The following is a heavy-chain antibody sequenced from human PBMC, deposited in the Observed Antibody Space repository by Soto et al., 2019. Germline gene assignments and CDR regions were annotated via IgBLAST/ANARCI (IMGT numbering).Heavy chain of an antibody. Sequence: SETLSLTCTVSGGSISSYYWGWIRQPPGKGLEWIGSIYYSGSTYYNPSLKSRVTISVDTSKNQFSLKLSSVTAADTAVYYCARREHSSGWYSDYWGQGTLVTVSS. CDR3: ARREHSSGWYSDY. CDR1: GGSISSYY. J-gene: IGHJ4*02. CDR2: IYYSGST. V-gene: IGHV4-39*01. D-gene: IGHD6-19*01.